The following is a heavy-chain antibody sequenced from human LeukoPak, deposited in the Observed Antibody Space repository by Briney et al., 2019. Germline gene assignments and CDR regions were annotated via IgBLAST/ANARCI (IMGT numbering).Heavy chain of an antibody. CDR3: ARGRTGHQSYYYYYMDV. V-gene: IGHV3-11*01. CDR2: ISHSGMTI. D-gene: IGHD3/OR15-3a*01. CDR1: GFNFVDDF. Sequence: PGGSLRLSCAASGFNFVDDFMTWIRQAPGKGLEWISFISHSGMTISYAESVRGRFTISRDNAKNSLFLQMTNLGAEDTALYYCARGRTGHQSYYYYYMDVWGKGTPVIVSS. J-gene: IGHJ6*03.